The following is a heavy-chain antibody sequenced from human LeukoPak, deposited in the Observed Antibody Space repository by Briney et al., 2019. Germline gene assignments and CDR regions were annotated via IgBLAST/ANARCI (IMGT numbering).Heavy chain of an antibody. D-gene: IGHD1-1*01. V-gene: IGHV4-39*07. CDR1: GGSISSSSYY. Sequence: SETLSLTCTVSGGSISSSSYYWGWIRQPPGKGLEWIGSIYYSGSTYYNPSLKSRVTISVDTSKNQFSLKLSSVTAADTAVYYCAREEGAWDWNDAFDIWGQGTMVTVSS. J-gene: IGHJ3*02. CDR2: IYYSGST. CDR3: AREEGAWDWNDAFDI.